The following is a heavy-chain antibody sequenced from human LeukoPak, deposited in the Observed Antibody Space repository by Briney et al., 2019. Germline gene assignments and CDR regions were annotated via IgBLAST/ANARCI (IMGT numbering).Heavy chain of an antibody. CDR3: ARGRYGGNSYSDY. D-gene: IGHD4-23*01. CDR1: GGSFSGYY. J-gene: IGHJ4*02. V-gene: IGHV4-34*01. CDR2: INHSGST. Sequence: SETLSLTCAVYGGSFSGYYWSWIRQPPGKGLEWIGEINHSGSTNYNPSLKSRVTISVDTSKNQFSLKLSSVTAAGTAVYYCARGRYGGNSYSDYWGQGTLVTVSS.